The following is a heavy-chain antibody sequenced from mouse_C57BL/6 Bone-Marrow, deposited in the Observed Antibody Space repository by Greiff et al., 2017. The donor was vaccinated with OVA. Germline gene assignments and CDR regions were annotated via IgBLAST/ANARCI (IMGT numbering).Heavy chain of an antibody. CDR2: ISDGGSYT. Sequence: EVQGVESGGGLVKPGGSLKLSCAASGFTFSSYAMSWVRQTPEKRLEWVATISDGGSYTYYPDNVKGRFTISRDNAKNNLYLQMSHLKSEDTAMYYCARGGGFPMDYWGQGTSVTVSS. V-gene: IGHV5-4*01. CDR1: GFTFSSYA. CDR3: ARGGGFPMDY. J-gene: IGHJ4*01.